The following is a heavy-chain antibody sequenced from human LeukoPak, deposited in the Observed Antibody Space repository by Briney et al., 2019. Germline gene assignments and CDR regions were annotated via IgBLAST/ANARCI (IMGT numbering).Heavy chain of an antibody. Sequence: PGGCLRLSCAASGFTFSSYAMSWVRQAPGKGLEWVSAISGSGGTTYYADSVRGRFTVSRDNSKNTLYLQMNNLRAEDTAIYYCANDARYTYGYFFDYWGQGTLVTVSS. CDR3: ANDARYTYGYFFDY. V-gene: IGHV3-23*01. D-gene: IGHD3-16*02. CDR1: GFTFSSYA. J-gene: IGHJ4*02. CDR2: ISGSGGTT.